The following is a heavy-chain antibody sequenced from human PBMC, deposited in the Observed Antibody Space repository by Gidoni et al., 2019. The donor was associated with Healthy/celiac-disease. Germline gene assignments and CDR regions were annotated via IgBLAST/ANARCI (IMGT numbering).Heavy chain of an antibody. J-gene: IGHJ4*02. CDR2: ISGSGGST. D-gene: IGHD3-10*01. V-gene: IGHV3-23*01. Sequence: EVQLLVAGGGLVPPGGSLRLSCAASGFTFSSYAMSWVRRAPGKGLEWVSAISGSGGSTYYADSVKGRFTISRGNSKNTLYLQMNSLRAEDTAVYYCAKVLGLRLITMVRGVIGLAPGVLDYWGQGTLVTVSS. CDR3: AKVLGLRLITMVRGVIGLAPGVLDY. CDR1: GFTFSSYA.